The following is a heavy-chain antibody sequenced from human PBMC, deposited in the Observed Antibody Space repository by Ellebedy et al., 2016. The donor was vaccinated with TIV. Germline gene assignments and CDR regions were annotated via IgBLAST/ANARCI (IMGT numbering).Heavy chain of an antibody. CDR2: TYYRSKWYN. CDR3: ASWGDCSGGSCYSELPI. Sequence: SETLSLTXAISGDSVSSNSAAWNWVRQSPSRGLEWLGRTYYRSKWYNEYAVSVKSRITIYPDTSKNQFSLQLNSVTPEDTAVYYCASWGDCSGGSCYSELPIWGQGTLVTVSS. CDR1: GDSVSSNSAA. J-gene: IGHJ4*02. D-gene: IGHD2-15*01. V-gene: IGHV6-1*01.